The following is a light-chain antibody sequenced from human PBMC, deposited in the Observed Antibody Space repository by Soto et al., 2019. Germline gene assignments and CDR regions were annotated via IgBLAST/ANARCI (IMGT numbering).Light chain of an antibody. V-gene: IGKV3-15*01. CDR2: GVY. CDR3: QQYNNWPLYS. Sequence: EIVMTQSPATLSVSPGERATLSCRASEALRGSLAWYQQKPGQAPSLLIYGVYTRAAGGPARFSGSGSGTEFTLTISSLQSEDCAVYYCQQYNNWPLYSFGPGTKLEI. CDR1: EALRGS. J-gene: IGKJ2*03.